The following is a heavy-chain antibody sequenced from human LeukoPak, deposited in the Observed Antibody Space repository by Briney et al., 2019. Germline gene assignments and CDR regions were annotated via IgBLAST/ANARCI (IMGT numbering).Heavy chain of an antibody. D-gene: IGHD1-7*01. J-gene: IGHJ5*02. CDR2: ISYDGSNK. CDR1: GFTFSSYG. CDR3: AKDPNPWNYGSNWLDP. V-gene: IGHV3-30*18. Sequence: GGSLRLSCAASGFTFSSYGMHWVRQAPGKWLEWVAVISYDGSNKYYADSVKGRFTISRDNYKNTLYLQMNSLRAEDTAVYYCAKDPNPWNYGSNWLDPWGQGALVTVSS.